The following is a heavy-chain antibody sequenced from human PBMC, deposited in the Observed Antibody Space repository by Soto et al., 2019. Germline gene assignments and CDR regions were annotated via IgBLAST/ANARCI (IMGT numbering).Heavy chain of an antibody. J-gene: IGHJ4*02. Sequence: TLSLTCTVSGGSISSGGYSWSWIRQPPGKGLEWIGYIYHSGSTYYNPSLESRVTISVDRSKNQFSLKLSSVTAAHTAVYCFLGGFYYDRSVYYFWGQGSLVPVSS. V-gene: IGHV4-30-2*01. CDR1: GGSISSGGYS. D-gene: IGHD3-22*01. CDR3: LGGFYYDRSVYYF. CDR2: IYHSGST.